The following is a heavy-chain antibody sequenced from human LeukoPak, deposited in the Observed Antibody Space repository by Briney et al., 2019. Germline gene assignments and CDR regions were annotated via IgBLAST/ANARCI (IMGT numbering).Heavy chain of an antibody. D-gene: IGHD6-13*01. CDR2: IYHSGST. CDR3: AARSDSSSWYRLDP. CDR1: GGSISSSSYY. J-gene: IGHJ5*02. V-gene: IGHV4-39*07. Sequence: SETLSLTCTVSGGSISSSSYYWGWIRQPPGKGLEWIGSIYHSGSTYYNPSLKSRVTISVDTSMNQFSLKLSSVTAADTAVYYCAARSDSSSWYRLDPWGQGTLVTVSS.